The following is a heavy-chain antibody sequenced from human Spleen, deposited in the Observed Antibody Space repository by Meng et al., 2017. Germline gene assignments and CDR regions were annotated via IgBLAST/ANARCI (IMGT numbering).Heavy chain of an antibody. CDR2: INHGGST. Sequence: QVQLQQWGAGLLKPSETLSLTCGVYGGSFSGYYWTWIRQPPGKGLEWIGEINHGGSTNYIPSLKSRVTISIDKSKNQFSLDLSSVTAADTAVYYCTRNSYDSRHYVLGFWGQGTLVTVSS. CDR1: GGSFSGYY. D-gene: IGHD3-10*02. V-gene: IGHV4-34*01. CDR3: TRNSYDSRHYVLGF. J-gene: IGHJ4*02.